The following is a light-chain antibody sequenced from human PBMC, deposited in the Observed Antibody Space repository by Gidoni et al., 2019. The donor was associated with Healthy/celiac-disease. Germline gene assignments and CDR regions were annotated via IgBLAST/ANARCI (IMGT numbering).Light chain of an antibody. CDR1: SSNIGSNT. V-gene: IGLV1-44*01. Sequence: QSVLTQPPSASGTHGQRVTISCSGSSSNIGSNTVNWYQQLPGTAPKLLIYSHNQRPSGVSARFSGSKSGTSASLAISGLQSEDEADYYCAAWDDSLNGVVFGGGTKLTVL. CDR3: AAWDDSLNGVV. J-gene: IGLJ2*01. CDR2: SHN.